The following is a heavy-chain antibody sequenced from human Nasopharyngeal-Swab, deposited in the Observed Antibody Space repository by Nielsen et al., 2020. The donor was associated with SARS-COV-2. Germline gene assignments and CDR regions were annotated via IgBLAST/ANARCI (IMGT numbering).Heavy chain of an antibody. V-gene: IGHV3-23*01. J-gene: IGHJ4*02. CDR1: GFSFSSYV. CDR2: ISGSGGST. Sequence: GESLKISCAVSGFSFSSYVMSWVRQAPGKGLEWVSGISGSGGSTYYADSVKGRFTISRDNSKNTLYLQMNSLRAEDTAVYYCAKKGRDFWSGYHFDYWGQGTLVTVSS. CDR3: AKKGRDFWSGYHFDY. D-gene: IGHD3-3*01.